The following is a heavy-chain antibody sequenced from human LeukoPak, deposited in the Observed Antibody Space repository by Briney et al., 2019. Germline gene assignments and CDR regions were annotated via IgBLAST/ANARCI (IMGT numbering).Heavy chain of an antibody. V-gene: IGHV1-2*02. CDR3: ARDNSVEDTAWWFDP. Sequence: ASVKVSCKASGYTFTDYYIHWVRQAPGQGLEWMGWINPNSGGTNYAQKFQGRVTMTRDTSISTAYMELSSLRSEDTAVYYCARDNSVEDTAWWFDPWGQGTLVTVSS. CDR1: GYTFTDYY. D-gene: IGHD4-23*01. CDR2: INPNSGGT. J-gene: IGHJ5*02.